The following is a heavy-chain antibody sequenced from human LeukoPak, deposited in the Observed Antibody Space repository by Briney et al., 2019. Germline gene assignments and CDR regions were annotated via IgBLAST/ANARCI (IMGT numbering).Heavy chain of an antibody. CDR3: ARWTAMAQSDY. Sequence: KTGGSLRLSCAASGFTFSSYSMNWVRQAPGKGLEWVSSISSSSSYIYYADSVKGRFTISRDNAKNSLYLQMNSLRAEDTAVYYCARWTAMAQSDYWGQGTLVTVSS. CDR1: GFTFSSYS. D-gene: IGHD5-18*01. J-gene: IGHJ4*02. V-gene: IGHV3-21*01. CDR2: ISSSSSYI.